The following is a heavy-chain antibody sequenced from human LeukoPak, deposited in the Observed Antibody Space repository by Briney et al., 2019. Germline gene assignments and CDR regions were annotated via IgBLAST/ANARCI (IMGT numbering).Heavy chain of an antibody. Sequence: ASVEVSFKASGYSFPAKFMHWVRQAPGQGLEWMGWINPNNGDTTFAQKFQDRGTMTRDTSISTAYMELSSLTSDDTAIYYCARGQYRYAVDYWGQGTLVTVSS. CDR1: GYSFPAKF. V-gene: IGHV1-2*02. CDR2: INPNNGDT. D-gene: IGHD5-18*01. CDR3: ARGQYRYAVDY. J-gene: IGHJ4*02.